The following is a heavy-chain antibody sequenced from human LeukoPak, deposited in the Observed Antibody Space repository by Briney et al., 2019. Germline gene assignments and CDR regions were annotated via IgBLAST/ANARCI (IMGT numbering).Heavy chain of an antibody. CDR2: MYYSGGT. Sequence: PSETLSLTCTVSGGSISSHYWTWIRQPPGKGLEWIGNMYYSGGTNYNPSLNSRVTISVDTSKNQVSLRLSSVTAADTAVYYCARPTYYYDSSGYSLLDYWGQGTLVTVSS. J-gene: IGHJ4*02. CDR3: ARPTYYYDSSGYSLLDY. CDR1: GGSISSHY. V-gene: IGHV4-59*11. D-gene: IGHD3-22*01.